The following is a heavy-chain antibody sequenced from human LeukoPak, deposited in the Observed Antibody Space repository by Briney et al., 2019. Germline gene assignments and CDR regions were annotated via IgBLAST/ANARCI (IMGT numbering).Heavy chain of an antibody. V-gene: IGHV4-59*01. D-gene: IGHD1/OR15-1a*01. J-gene: IGHJ2*01. Sequence: KPSETLSLTCTVSGDSISGNYWNWIRQPPGKGLEWIGFISYSGSTNYNPSLKSRVTISVDTSKNQFSLRLTSVIAADTAMYYCARDPVEHPYWYFDLWGRGTLVTVSS. CDR1: GDSISGNY. CDR2: ISYSGST. CDR3: ARDPVEHPYWYFDL.